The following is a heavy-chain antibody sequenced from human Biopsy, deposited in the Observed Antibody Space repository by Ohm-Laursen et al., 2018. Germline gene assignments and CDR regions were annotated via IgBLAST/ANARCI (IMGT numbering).Heavy chain of an antibody. CDR2: IYNTGST. V-gene: IGHV4-4*07. CDR1: GRFISTYY. Sequence: SVTLSLTCTVSGRFISTYYWNWIRQPAGKALEWIGRIYNTGSTNYNPSLQSRVTMSVDTSKNQFSLKMSSVAAADTAVYYCARDLPYYENSGYGAFDMWGQGTMVTVSS. D-gene: IGHD3-22*01. J-gene: IGHJ3*02. CDR3: ARDLPYYENSGYGAFDM.